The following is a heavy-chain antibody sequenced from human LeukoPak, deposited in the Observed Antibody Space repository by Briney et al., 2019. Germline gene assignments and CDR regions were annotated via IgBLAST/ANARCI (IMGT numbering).Heavy chain of an antibody. CDR1: GGSISSYY. J-gene: IGHJ3*02. CDR3: ARETNCSGGSCYPSAAFDI. V-gene: IGHV4-59*01. Sequence: SETLSLTCTVAGGSISSYYWSWIRQPPGKGLEWIGYIYYSGSTNYNLSLKSRVTISVDTSKNQFSLKLSSVTAADTAVYYCARETNCSGGSCYPSAAFDIWGQGTMVTVSS. D-gene: IGHD2-15*01. CDR2: IYYSGST.